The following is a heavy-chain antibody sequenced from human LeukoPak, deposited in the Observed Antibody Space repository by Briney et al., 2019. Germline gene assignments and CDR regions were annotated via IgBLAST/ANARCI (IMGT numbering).Heavy chain of an antibody. CDR2: ISAYNGNT. J-gene: IGHJ6*03. CDR1: GYTFTSYG. Sequence: ASVKVSCKASGYTFTSYGMSWVRQAPGQGLEWMGWISAYNGNTNYAQKLQGRVTMTTDTSTSTAYMELRSLRSDDTAVYYCARVESLLYYYYMDVWGKGTTVTVSS. D-gene: IGHD5-24*01. CDR3: ARVESLLYYYYMDV. V-gene: IGHV1-18*01.